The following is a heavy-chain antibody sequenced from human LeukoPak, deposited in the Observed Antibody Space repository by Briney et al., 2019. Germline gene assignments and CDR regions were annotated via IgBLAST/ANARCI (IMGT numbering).Heavy chain of an antibody. D-gene: IGHD4/OR15-4a*01. J-gene: IGHJ4*02. CDR3: ARRAGAYSHPYDY. V-gene: IGHV3-30*03. CDR2: VSSDGSID. Sequence: PGGSLRLSCAASGFSFSSYGMHWVRQAPGKGLEWVAVVSSDGSIDYYADSVKGRFTISRDNSKNTLFLQMNSLRPEDTAVYYCARRAGAYSHPYDYWGQGTLVTVSS. CDR1: GFSFSSYG.